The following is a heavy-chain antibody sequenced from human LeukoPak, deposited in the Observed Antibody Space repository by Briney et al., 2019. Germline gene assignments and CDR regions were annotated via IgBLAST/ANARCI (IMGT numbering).Heavy chain of an antibody. Sequence: GGSLRLSCAASGFTFSSYGMHWVRQAPGKGLESVAFIRYDGSNDYYADSVKGRFTISRDNSKNTLYLQMNSLRAEDTAVYYCAKDAEYSSSSGNYWGQGTLVTVSS. V-gene: IGHV3-30*02. CDR2: IRYDGSND. CDR1: GFTFSSYG. J-gene: IGHJ4*02. CDR3: AKDAEYSSSSGNY. D-gene: IGHD6-6*01.